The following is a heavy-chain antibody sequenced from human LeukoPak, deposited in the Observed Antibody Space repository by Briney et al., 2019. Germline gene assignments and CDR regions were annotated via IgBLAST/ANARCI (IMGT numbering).Heavy chain of an antibody. D-gene: IGHD4-17*01. CDR3: AKAPYGDYVAQFDY. V-gene: IGHV3-9*01. Sequence: GGSLRLSCAASGFTFDDYAMHWVRQAPGKGLEWVSGISWNSGSIGYADSVKGRFTITRDNAKNSLYLQMNSLRAEDTALYYCAKAPYGDYVAQFDYWGQGTLVTVSS. J-gene: IGHJ4*02. CDR2: ISWNSGSI. CDR1: GFTFDDYA.